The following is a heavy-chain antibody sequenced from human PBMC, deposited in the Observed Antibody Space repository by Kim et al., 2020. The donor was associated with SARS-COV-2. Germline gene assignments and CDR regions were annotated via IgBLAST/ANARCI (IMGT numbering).Heavy chain of an antibody. V-gene: IGHV4-39*01. CDR1: GCSISSSSYY. Sequence: SETLSLTCTVSGCSISSSSYYWGWIRQPPGKGLEGIGSIYYSGSTYYNPSLKSRGTISVDTSKNQFSLKLSSVTAADTAVYYCARRGSAATGNKAFDYWGQGDMVTVFS. CDR2: IYYSGST. D-gene: IGHD6-13*01. CDR3: ARRGSAATGNKAFDY. J-gene: IGHJ4*02.